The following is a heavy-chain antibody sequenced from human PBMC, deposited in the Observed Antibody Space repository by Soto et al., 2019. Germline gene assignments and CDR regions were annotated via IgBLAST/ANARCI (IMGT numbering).Heavy chain of an antibody. J-gene: IGHJ5*02. V-gene: IGHV4-59*01. CDR1: GGSSSSYY. D-gene: IGHD6-13*01. CDR2: IYYSGST. CDR3: ARDHGSSWLNWFDP. Sequence: NPSETQSLTCTVSGGSSSSYYWSWIRQPPGKGLEWIGYIYYSGSTNYNPSLKSRVTISVDTSKNQFSLKLSSVTAADTAVYYCARDHGSSWLNWFDPWGQGTLVTVSS.